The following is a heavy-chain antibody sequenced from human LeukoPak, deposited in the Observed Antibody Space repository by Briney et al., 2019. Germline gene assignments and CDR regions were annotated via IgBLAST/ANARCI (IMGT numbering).Heavy chain of an antibody. J-gene: IGHJ4*02. CDR3: ARTPWIAADYFDY. CDR1: GGSLSGYY. Sequence: NPSETLSLTCAVYGGSLSGYYWSWIRQPPGKGLEWIGEINHSGSTNYNPSLKSRVTISVDTSKNQFSLKLSSVTAADTAVYYCARTPWIAADYFDYWGQGTLVTVSS. CDR2: INHSGST. D-gene: IGHD6-13*01. V-gene: IGHV4-34*01.